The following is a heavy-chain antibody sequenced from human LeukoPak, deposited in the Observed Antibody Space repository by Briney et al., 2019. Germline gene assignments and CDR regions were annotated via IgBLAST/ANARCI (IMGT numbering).Heavy chain of an antibody. CDR1: GFSVSGTH. CDR3: AKDEATSGGGLAS. D-gene: IGHD3-16*01. Sequence: GGSLRLSCAASGFSVSGTHMSWVRQAPGKGLEWVSAMYTGGTTYYADSVTGRFTITRDNSKNTLYLHMNSLRVEDTAVYYCAKDEATSGGGLASWGQGTLVSVSS. CDR2: MYTGGTT. V-gene: IGHV3-53*01. J-gene: IGHJ4*02.